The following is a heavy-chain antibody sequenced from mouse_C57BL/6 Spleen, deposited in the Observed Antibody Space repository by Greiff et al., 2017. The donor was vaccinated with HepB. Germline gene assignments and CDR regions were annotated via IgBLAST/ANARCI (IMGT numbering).Heavy chain of an antibody. CDR1: GYTFTDYN. CDR3: AREAYDHDGGFAY. Sequence: VQLQQSGPELVKPGASVKIPCKASGYTFTDYNMDWVKQSHGKSLEWIGDINPNNGGTIYNQKFKGKATLTVDKSSSTAYMELRSLTSEDTAVYYCAREAYDHDGGFAYWGQGTLVTVSA. CDR2: INPNNGGT. V-gene: IGHV1-18*01. D-gene: IGHD6-5*01. J-gene: IGHJ3*01.